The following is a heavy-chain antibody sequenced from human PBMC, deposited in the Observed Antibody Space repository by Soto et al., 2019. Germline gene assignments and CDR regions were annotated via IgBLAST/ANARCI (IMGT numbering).Heavy chain of an antibody. CDR1: GYSFTTYG. CDR3: AREGPAPYYYYGMDV. J-gene: IGHJ6*02. V-gene: IGHV1-18*01. Sequence: ASVKVSCKPSGYSFTTYGISWVRQAPGQGLEWMGWISGYNGNTNYAQKLKGRLTMTTDTSTSTAYMELRSLTSDDTAVYYCAREGPAPYYYYGMDVWGQGSTVTVSS. CDR2: ISGYNGNT.